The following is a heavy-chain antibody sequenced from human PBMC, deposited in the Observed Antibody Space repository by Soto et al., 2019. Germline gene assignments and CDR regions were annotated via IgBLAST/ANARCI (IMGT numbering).Heavy chain of an antibody. D-gene: IGHD3-10*01. CDR2: IKQDGSEK. CDR1: GFTFISYW. V-gene: IGHV3-7*04. Sequence: GGSLRLSCAASGFTFISYWMSWVRQAPGKGLEWVANIKQDGSEKYYVDSVKGRFTISRDNAKNSLYLQMNSLRAEDTAVYYCARATGADKEDYWGQGTLVTVSS. CDR3: ARATGADKEDY. J-gene: IGHJ4*02.